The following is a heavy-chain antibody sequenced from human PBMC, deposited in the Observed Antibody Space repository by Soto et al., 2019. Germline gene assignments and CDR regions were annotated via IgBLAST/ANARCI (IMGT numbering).Heavy chain of an antibody. Sequence: GGSLRLSCAASGFTFSSYGMHWVRQAPGKGLEWVAVIWYDGSNKYYADSVKGRFTISRDNSKNTLYLQMNSLRAEDTAVYYCARVTCLLNNGVCYKGVGPFDPWGQGTLVTVSS. D-gene: IGHD2-8*01. CDR3: ARVTCLLNNGVCYKGVGPFDP. V-gene: IGHV3-33*01. J-gene: IGHJ5*02. CDR1: GFTFSSYG. CDR2: IWYDGSNK.